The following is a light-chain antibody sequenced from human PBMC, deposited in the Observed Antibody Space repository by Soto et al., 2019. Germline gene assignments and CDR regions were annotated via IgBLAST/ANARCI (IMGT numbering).Light chain of an antibody. V-gene: IGKV3-20*01. Sequence: EIVLTQSPGTLSLSPGERATLSCRASQSFTNDYLAWYQQKPGQAPRLLISGASSRATGTPDRFTGSGYGTDFTLTISKLEPEDIAVYYCQQYGSSPLTFGGGTKVDIK. CDR1: QSFTNDY. CDR2: GAS. CDR3: QQYGSSPLT. J-gene: IGKJ4*01.